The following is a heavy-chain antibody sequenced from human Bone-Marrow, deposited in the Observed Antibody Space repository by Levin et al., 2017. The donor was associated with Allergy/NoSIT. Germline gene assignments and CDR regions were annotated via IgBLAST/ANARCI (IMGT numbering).Heavy chain of an antibody. CDR2: IHYTGNI. Sequence: SQTLSLTCAVSGASISTGGYSWGWIRQPPGKGLEWIGHIHYTGNIYYNLSLQSRVTISPDRSNDQFSLTVDLVTAADTAVYFCVRARNYDYIWGSYRYATYFDHWGRGALVTVSS. CDR3: VRARNYDYIWGSYRYATYFDH. V-gene: IGHV4-30-2*01. CDR1: GASISTGGYS. J-gene: IGHJ4*02. D-gene: IGHD3-16*02.